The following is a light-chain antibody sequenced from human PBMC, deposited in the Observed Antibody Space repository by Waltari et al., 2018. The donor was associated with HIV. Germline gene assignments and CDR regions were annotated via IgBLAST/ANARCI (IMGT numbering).Light chain of an antibody. CDR1: ASDVGDFNY. J-gene: IGLJ1*01. CDR3: CSYAGTYTYV. CDR2: EVF. V-gene: IGLV2-11*01. Sequence: QSALTQPRSVSGSPGQSVTISCTGAASDVGDFNYVSWYQQYPGKAPKLIIYEVFQRPSGVPDRFTASKSGITASLTISGLQDEDEADYYCCSYAGTYTYVFGSGTTVTVL.